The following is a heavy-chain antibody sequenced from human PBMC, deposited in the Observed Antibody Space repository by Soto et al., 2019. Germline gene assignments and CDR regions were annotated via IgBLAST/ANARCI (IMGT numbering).Heavy chain of an antibody. J-gene: IGHJ4*02. CDR2: IGGSGGST. V-gene: IGHV3-23*01. CDR1: GFTFSTYA. Sequence: EVQLLESGGGLVQPGGSLRLSCAASGFTFSTYAMGWVRQAPGKGLEWVSAIGGSGGSTYADYVKDRFTIARDNSKNTLYLQMNRLRAEDTVVFYCARPAEAVAGTVYGFWGQGTLVTVFS. D-gene: IGHD6-19*01. CDR3: ARPAEAVAGTVYGF.